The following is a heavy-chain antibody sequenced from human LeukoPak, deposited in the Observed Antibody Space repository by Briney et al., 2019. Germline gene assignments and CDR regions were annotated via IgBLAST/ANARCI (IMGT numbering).Heavy chain of an antibody. CDR3: ARDFSPDYYDSSGYYPQVEY. J-gene: IGHJ4*02. Sequence: GRSLRLSCAASGFTFSSYGMHGVRQAPGKGLEWVAVIWYDGSNKYYADSVKGRFTISRDNSKNTLYLQMNSLRAEDTAVYYCARDFSPDYYDSSGYYPQVEYWGQGTLVTVSS. CDR1: GFTFSSYG. V-gene: IGHV3-33*01. D-gene: IGHD3-22*01. CDR2: IWYDGSNK.